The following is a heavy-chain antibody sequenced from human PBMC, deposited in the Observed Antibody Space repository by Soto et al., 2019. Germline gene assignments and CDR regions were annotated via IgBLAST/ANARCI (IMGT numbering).Heavy chain of an antibody. CDR3: TTTERYYDFWSALVAPTSVDY. V-gene: IGHV3-15*07. CDR2: IKSKTDGGTT. Sequence: PGGSLRLSCAASGFTFSNAWMNWVRQAPGKGLEWVGRIKSKTDGGTTDYAAPVKGRFTISRDDSKNTLYLQMSSLKTEDTAVYYCTTTERYYDFWSALVAPTSVDYWGQGTLVTVSS. D-gene: IGHD3-3*01. J-gene: IGHJ4*02. CDR1: GFTFSNAW.